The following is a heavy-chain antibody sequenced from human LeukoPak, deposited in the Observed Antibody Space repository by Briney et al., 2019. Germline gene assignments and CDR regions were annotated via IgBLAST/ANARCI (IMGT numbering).Heavy chain of an antibody. CDR1: GGTFSSYA. CDR2: IIPIFGTA. CDR3: ARDARWPRGTYFDY. V-gene: IGHV1-69*13. D-gene: IGHD4-23*01. Sequence: GASMKVSCKASGGTFSSYAISWVRQAPGQGLEWMGGIIPIFGTANYAQKFQGRVTITAEESTSTAYMELSSLRSEDTAVYYCARDARWPRGTYFDYWGQGTLVTVSS. J-gene: IGHJ4*02.